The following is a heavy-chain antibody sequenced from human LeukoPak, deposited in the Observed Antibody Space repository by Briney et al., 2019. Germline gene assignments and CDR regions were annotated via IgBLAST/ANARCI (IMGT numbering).Heavy chain of an antibody. CDR2: IYYSGST. D-gene: IGHD6-6*01. J-gene: IGHJ3*02. V-gene: IGHV4-30-4*01. CDR3: ARDLAAHDAFDI. Sequence: SETLSLTCTVSGGSISSGDYYWSWIRQPPGKGLEWIGYIYYSGSTYYNPSLKSRVTMSVDTSKNQFSLKLSSVTAADTAVYYCARDLAAHDAFDIWGQGTMVTVSS. CDR1: GGSISSGDYY.